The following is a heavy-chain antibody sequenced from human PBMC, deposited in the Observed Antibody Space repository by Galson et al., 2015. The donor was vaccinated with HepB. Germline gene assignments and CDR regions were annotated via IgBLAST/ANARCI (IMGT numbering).Heavy chain of an antibody. J-gene: IGHJ4*02. D-gene: IGHD6-13*01. CDR3: AREKAAGTLPYYFDY. Sequence: SLRLSCAASGFTFSSYSMNWVRQAPGKGLEWVSSISSSSSYIYYADSVKGRFTISRDNAKNSLYLQMNSLRAEDTAVYYCAREKAAGTLPYYFDYWGQGTLVTVSS. CDR2: ISSSSSYI. CDR1: GFTFSSYS. V-gene: IGHV3-21*01.